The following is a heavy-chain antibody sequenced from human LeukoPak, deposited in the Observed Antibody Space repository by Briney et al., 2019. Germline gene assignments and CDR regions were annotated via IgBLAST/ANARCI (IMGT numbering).Heavy chain of an antibody. Sequence: ASVKVSCKASGYTFTGYYMHWVRQAPGQGLEWMGWINPNSGGTNYAQKFQGRVTMTRDTSISTAYMELSRLRSDDTAVYYCAGYSGSYHYYYYMDVWGKGTTVTVSS. CDR2: INPNSGGT. CDR3: AGYSGSYHYYYYMDV. D-gene: IGHD1-26*01. CDR1: GYTFTGYY. V-gene: IGHV1-2*02. J-gene: IGHJ6*03.